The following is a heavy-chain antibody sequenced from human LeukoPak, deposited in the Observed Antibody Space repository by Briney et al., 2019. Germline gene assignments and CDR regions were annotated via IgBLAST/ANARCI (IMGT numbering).Heavy chain of an antibody. V-gene: IGHV3-23*01. Sequence: GGSLRLSCAASGFTFSSYAMSWVRQAPGKGLEWVSAISGSGGSTCYADSVKGRFTISRDNSKNTLYLQMNSLRAEDTAVYYCAKVVGPLHPPGLCFDYWGQGTLVTVSS. CDR1: GFTFSSYA. D-gene: IGHD1-26*01. J-gene: IGHJ4*02. CDR3: AKVVGPLHPPGLCFDY. CDR2: ISGSGGST.